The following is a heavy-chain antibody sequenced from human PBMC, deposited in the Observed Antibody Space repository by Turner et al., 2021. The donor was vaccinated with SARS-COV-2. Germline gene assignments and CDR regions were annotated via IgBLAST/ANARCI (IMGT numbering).Heavy chain of an antibody. CDR1: GGTFSSYA. V-gene: IGHV1-69*04. CDR2: IIPMFGIA. J-gene: IGHJ4*02. D-gene: IGHD3-22*01. CDR3: ARGGYYYDSSGYPFDY. Sequence: QVQLVQSGAEVKKPGSSVKVPCKASGGTFSSYAINWVRQAPGQGLEWMGRIIPMFGIANYAQKFQGRVTITADKSTSTAYMELSSLRSEDTAVYYCARGGYYYDSSGYPFDYWGQGTLVTVSS.